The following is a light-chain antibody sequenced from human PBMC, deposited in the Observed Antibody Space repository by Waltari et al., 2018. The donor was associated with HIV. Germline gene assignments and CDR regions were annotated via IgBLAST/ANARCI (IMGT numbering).Light chain of an antibody. V-gene: IGLV1-47*01. J-gene: IGLJ2*01. CDR3: ATWDDSLSVVI. Sequence: QSVLTQPPSVSGTLGQRVTLSCSGSSSNIGSQSVYWYQQFPRKAPKLLIFKDDQRPAGVPAGFAGLKSGTSASLAVSGLRSEDEADYYCATWDDSLSVVIFGGGTNLTVL. CDR2: KDD. CDR1: SSNIGSQS.